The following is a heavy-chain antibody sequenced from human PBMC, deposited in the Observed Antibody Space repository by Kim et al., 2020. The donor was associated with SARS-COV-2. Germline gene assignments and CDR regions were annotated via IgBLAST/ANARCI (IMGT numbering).Heavy chain of an antibody. Sequence: SETLSLTCTVSGGSISSYYWSWIRQPAGKGLEWIGRIYTSGSTNYNPSLKSRVTMSVDTSKNQFSLKLSSVTAADTAVYYCARDRIVVVPAAAQTKTKYYYYYMDVWGKGTTVTVSS. CDR2: IYTSGST. V-gene: IGHV4-4*07. D-gene: IGHD2-2*01. J-gene: IGHJ6*03. CDR1: GGSISSYY. CDR3: ARDRIVVVPAAAQTKTKYYYYYMDV.